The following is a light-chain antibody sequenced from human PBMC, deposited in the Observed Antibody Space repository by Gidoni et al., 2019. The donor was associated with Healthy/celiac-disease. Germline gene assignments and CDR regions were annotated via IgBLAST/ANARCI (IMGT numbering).Light chain of an antibody. CDR1: QSVSSSY. CDR2: GAS. V-gene: IGKV3-20*01. CDR3: QQYGSSLYT. Sequence: IVLTQSPGTLSLSPGERATLSCRASQSVSSSYLACYKQKPGQAPMLLIYGASSRATGIPDRFRCSGSVTDFTFTISRLDPEDFAVYYCQQYGSSLYTFGQGTKLDSK. J-gene: IGKJ2*01.